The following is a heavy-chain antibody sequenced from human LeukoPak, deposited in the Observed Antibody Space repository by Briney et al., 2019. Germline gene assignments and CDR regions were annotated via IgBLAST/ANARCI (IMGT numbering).Heavy chain of an antibody. D-gene: IGHD3-3*01. Sequence: GGSLRLSCAASGFTFSSYAMHWVRQAPGKGLEWVAVIWYDGSKKYHADSVKGRFTISRDNSENTLYLQMNSLRAEDTALYYCARGWSGYYNAMDVWGLGTTVTVSS. CDR2: IWYDGSKK. CDR3: ARGWSGYYNAMDV. V-gene: IGHV3-30*04. CDR1: GFTFSSYA. J-gene: IGHJ6*02.